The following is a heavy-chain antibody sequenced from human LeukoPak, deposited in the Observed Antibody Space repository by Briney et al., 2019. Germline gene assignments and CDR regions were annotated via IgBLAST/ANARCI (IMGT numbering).Heavy chain of an antibody. CDR2: INHSGST. V-gene: IGHV4-34*01. D-gene: IGHD3-9*01. CDR3: ARRQLRCFDWTKYFVY. CDR1: GGSVCGYY. Sequence: SETLSLTCAVYGGSVCGYYWNWIRQPPGKGLEWIGEINHSGSTNYNPSLKSRVTISVDTSKNQFSLKLRSVTAADTAVYYCARRQLRCFDWTKYFVYWGQGTLVTVSS. J-gene: IGHJ4*02.